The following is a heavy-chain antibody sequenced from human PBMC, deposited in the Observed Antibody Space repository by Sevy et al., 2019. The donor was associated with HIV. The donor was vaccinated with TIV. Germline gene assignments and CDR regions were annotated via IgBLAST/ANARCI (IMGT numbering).Heavy chain of an antibody. Sequence: GGSLRLSCAASGFTFSSFAISWVRQAPGKGLEWVSDISGSGGGKKYADSVKGRVTVSRDNAQNTVFLQMNNLRGEDTGLYYCAKEFYRGSYLEDWGQGTLVTVSS. J-gene: IGHJ4*02. D-gene: IGHD3-10*01. V-gene: IGHV3-23*01. CDR1: GFTFSSFA. CDR2: ISGSGGGK. CDR3: AKEFYRGSYLED.